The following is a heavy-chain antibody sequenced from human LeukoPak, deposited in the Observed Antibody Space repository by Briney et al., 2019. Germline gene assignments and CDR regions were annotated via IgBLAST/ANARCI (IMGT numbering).Heavy chain of an antibody. CDR2: IRSKANSYAT. Sequence: PGGSLRPSCAASGFTFSGSAMHWVRQASGKGLEWVGRIRSKANSYATAYAASVKGRFTISRDDSKNTAYLQMNSLKTEDTAVYYCTRRETYYDFWSGDEGMDVWGQGTTVTVSS. J-gene: IGHJ6*02. CDR3: TRRETYYDFWSGDEGMDV. V-gene: IGHV3-73*01. CDR1: GFTFSGSA. D-gene: IGHD3-3*01.